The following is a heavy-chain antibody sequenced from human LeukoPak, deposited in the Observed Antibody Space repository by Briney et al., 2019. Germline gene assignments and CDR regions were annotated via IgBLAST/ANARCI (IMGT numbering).Heavy chain of an antibody. J-gene: IGHJ6*03. D-gene: IGHD5-18*01. Sequence: GGSLRLSCAASGFTFNSYGMHWVRQAPGKGLEWVAFIRFDGSYKYYADSVKGRFTISRDNSKNTLYLQMNSLRAEDTAVYYCSRAGGGYSYGYYMDVWGKGTTVSIS. V-gene: IGHV3-30*02. CDR3: SRAGGGYSYGYYMDV. CDR2: IRFDGSYK. CDR1: GFTFNSYG.